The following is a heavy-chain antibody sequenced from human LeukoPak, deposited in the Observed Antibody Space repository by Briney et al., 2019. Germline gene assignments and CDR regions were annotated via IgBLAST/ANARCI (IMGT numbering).Heavy chain of an antibody. CDR2: IYTSGST. D-gene: IGHD5-18*01. CDR1: GGSISSYY. V-gene: IGHV4-4*07. CDR3: AREMEAIQLWSPGYYMDV. Sequence: SETLSLTCTVSGGSISSYYWGWIRQPAGKGLEWIGRIYTSGSTNYNPSLKSRVTMSVDTSKNQLSLKLSSVTAADTAVYYCAREMEAIQLWSPGYYMDVWGKGTTVTVSS. J-gene: IGHJ6*03.